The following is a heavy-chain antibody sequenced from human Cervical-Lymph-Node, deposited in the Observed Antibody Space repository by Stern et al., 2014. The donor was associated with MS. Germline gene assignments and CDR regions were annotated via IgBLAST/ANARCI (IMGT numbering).Heavy chain of an antibody. CDR2: INPNSGGT. J-gene: IGHJ6*02. CDR3: ARDPGPLPRYYYGMDV. CDR1: GYTFTGSY. D-gene: IGHD2-8*02. V-gene: IGHV1-2*04. Sequence: HVQLVESGAEVKKPGASVKVSCKASGYTFTGSYMPWVRQAPGQGLEWMGWINPNSGGTNYAKKFQGWVTMTRDTSSSTAYMELSRLRSDDTAVYYCARDPGPLPRYYYGMDVWGQGTTVTVSS.